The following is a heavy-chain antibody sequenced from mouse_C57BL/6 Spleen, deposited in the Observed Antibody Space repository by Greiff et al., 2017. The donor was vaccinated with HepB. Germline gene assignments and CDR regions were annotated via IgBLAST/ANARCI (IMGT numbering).Heavy chain of an antibody. J-gene: IGHJ3*01. D-gene: IGHD3-2*02. Sequence: EVQLQQSGAELVRPGASVKLSCTASGFNIKDDYMHWVKQRPEQGLEWIGWIDPENGDNEYASKFPGRATITADTSSNTAHLQLSSLTYEDTAVCDCTLHSSGYRREAWFAYWGQGTLVTVSA. V-gene: IGHV14-4*01. CDR1: GFNIKDDY. CDR2: IDPENGDN. CDR3: TLHSSGYRREAWFAY.